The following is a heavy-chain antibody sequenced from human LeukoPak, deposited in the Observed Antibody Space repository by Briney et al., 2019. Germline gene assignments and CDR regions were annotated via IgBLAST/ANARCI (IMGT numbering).Heavy chain of an antibody. Sequence: GGSLRLSCAASGFTFSSYAMHWVRQAPGKGLEWVAVISYDGSNKYYADSVKGRFTISRDNSKNTLYLQMNSLRAEDTAVYYCASVSHYWGQETLVTVSS. J-gene: IGHJ4*02. CDR3: ASVSHY. V-gene: IGHV3-30*01. CDR1: GFTFSSYA. CDR2: ISYDGSNK.